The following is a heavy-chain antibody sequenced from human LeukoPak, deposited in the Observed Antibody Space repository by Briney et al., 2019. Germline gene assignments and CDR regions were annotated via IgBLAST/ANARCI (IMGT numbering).Heavy chain of an antibody. J-gene: IGHJ4*02. Sequence: PGRSLRLSCAASGFTFDDYAMHWVRQAPGKGLEWVSGISWNSGSIGYADSVKGRFTISRDNAKNSLYLQMNSLRAEDTAVYYCAKAGVTSSSLALQIDCWGQGTLVTVSS. CDR3: AKAGVTSSSLALQIDC. V-gene: IGHV3-9*01. CDR2: ISWNSGSI. D-gene: IGHD6-13*01. CDR1: GFTFDDYA.